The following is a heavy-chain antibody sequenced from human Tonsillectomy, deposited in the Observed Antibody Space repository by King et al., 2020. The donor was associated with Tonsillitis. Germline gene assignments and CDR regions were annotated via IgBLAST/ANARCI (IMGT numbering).Heavy chain of an antibody. CDR1: GYTFTAYP. CDR3: TRGRGALPGTSLYYFDS. J-gene: IGHJ4*02. CDR2: INTNTGNP. Sequence: QLVQSGSELKKPGASVKVSCKASGYTFTAYPINWVRQAPGQGLEWMGWINTNTGNPTYAQGFTGRFVFSLDTSVSTAYLHISSLEAEDTAVHYCTRGRGALPGTSLYYFDSWGQGTLVTVSS. D-gene: IGHD6-13*01. V-gene: IGHV7-4-1*02.